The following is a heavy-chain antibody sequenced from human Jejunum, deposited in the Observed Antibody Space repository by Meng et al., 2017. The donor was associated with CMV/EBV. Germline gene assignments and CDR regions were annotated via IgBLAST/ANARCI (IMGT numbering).Heavy chain of an antibody. J-gene: IGHJ4*02. V-gene: IGHV4-4*07. CDR1: CCSCRCYY. Sequence: DSGPSLGTPPVPLLPTCPVFCCSCRCYYWTCIRHPAGKGVAWIGRVYMSGGTNYNPSLRRRVAMSVDTSKTQFSLRLTSVTAADTAVYYCARDRMAAPGTFEYWGQGTLVTVSS. CDR2: VYMSGGT. D-gene: IGHD6-13*01. CDR3: ARDRMAAPGTFEY.